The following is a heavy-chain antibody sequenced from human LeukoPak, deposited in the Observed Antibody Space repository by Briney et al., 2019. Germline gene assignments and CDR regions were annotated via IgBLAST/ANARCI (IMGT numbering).Heavy chain of an antibody. CDR2: IYWDGDE. J-gene: IGHJ5*02. Sequence: SGPTLVNPTQTLTLTCIFSGFSLSSSGECVGWIRQPPGQALEWIALIYWDGDERYSPSLKSRLTITKDTSKNQVVLTLTNMGPLDAATYFCAHRRGGPFSDPWGQGALVTVSS. CDR3: AHRRGGPFSDP. V-gene: IGHV2-5*02. D-gene: IGHD2-15*01. CDR1: GFSLSSSGEC.